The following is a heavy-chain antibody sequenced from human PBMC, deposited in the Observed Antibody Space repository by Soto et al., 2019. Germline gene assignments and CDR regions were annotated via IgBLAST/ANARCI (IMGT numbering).Heavy chain of an antibody. Sequence: SETLSLTCAVSGGSISSTNWWSWVRQPPGKGLEWIGEIYHSGSANYNPSLKSRVTISVDKSKNQFSLKLSSVTAADTAFYYCARHPPYSYGAPLFDYWGLGTLVTVS. CDR3: ARHPPYSYGAPLFDY. D-gene: IGHD5-18*01. CDR2: IYHSGSA. V-gene: IGHV4-4*02. CDR1: GGSISSTNW. J-gene: IGHJ4*02.